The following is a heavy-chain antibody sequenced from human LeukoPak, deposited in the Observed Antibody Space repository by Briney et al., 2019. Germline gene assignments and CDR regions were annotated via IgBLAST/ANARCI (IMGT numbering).Heavy chain of an antibody. CDR3: AKVLGWSYYDSSGYFDY. V-gene: IGHV3-7*03. D-gene: IGHD3-22*01. CDR1: GFTFSSYW. Sequence: GGSLRLSCAASGFTFSSYWMSWVRQAPGKGLEWVANIKQDGSEKYYVDSVKGRFTISRDNAKNSLYLQMNSLRAEDTAVYYCAKVLGWSYYDSSGYFDYWGQGTLVTVSS. CDR2: IKQDGSEK. J-gene: IGHJ4*02.